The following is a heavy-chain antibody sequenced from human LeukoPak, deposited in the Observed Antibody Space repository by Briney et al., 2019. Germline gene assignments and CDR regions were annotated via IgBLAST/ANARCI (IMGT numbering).Heavy chain of an antibody. J-gene: IGHJ5*02. D-gene: IGHD3-9*01. CDR2: INGDNGNT. Sequence: ASVKVSCKASGYTFTTYAMHWVRQAPGQRLEWMGWINGDNGNTKYSQKFQGRVTITRDTSAYTAYMELRSLSSEDTAVYYCARAPYDILTGYSLNWFDPWGQGTLVTVPS. V-gene: IGHV1-3*01. CDR3: ARAPYDILTGYSLNWFDP. CDR1: GYTFTTYA.